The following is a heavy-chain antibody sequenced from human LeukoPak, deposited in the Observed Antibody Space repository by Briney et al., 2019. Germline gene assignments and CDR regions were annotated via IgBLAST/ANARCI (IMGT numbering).Heavy chain of an antibody. CDR3: AKDYEPLVGVHRWGDWFDP. J-gene: IGHJ5*02. V-gene: IGHV3-23*01. Sequence: GGSLRLSCAASGFTFSTYAMTWVRQAPGKGLEWVSLISGTGGSTYYADSVKGRFTISRDNSKNTLYLQMNSLRAEDTAVYYCAKDYEPLVGVHRWGDWFDPWGQGTLVTVSS. D-gene: IGHD1-26*01. CDR2: ISGTGGST. CDR1: GFTFSTYA.